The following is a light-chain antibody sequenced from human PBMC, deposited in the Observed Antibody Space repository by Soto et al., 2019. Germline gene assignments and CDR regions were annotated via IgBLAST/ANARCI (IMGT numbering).Light chain of an antibody. CDR1: QNIRTY. CDR3: QQGHSTPYT. V-gene: IGKV1-39*01. Sequence: DIQMTQSPYSLSASVGDSVTITCRASQNIRTYLNWYQQKPGRAPKLLIHSASALPSGVPSRFSGSGSGTEFTLTMSGLQPEDFATYYCQQGHSTPYTSGQRTKVDIK. J-gene: IGKJ2*01. CDR2: SAS.